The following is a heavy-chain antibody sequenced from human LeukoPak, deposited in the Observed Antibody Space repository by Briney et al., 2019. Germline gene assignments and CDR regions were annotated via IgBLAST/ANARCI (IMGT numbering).Heavy chain of an antibody. D-gene: IGHD2-15*01. Sequence: SETLSLTCTVSGGSISSSSYYWGWIRQPPGKGLEWIGSIYYSGSTYYNPSLKGRVTISVDTSKNQFSLKLSSVTAVDTAVYYCARVEVVVAALDYWGQGTLVTVSS. J-gene: IGHJ4*02. CDR1: GGSISSSSYY. CDR2: IYYSGST. V-gene: IGHV4-39*07. CDR3: ARVEVVVAALDY.